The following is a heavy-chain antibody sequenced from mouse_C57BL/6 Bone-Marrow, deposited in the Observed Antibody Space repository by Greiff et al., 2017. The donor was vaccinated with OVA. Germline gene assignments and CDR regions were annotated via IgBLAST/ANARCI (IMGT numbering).Heavy chain of an antibody. CDR3: ESEDGYYWYFDV. CDR1: GFTFSSYA. CDR2: ISDGGSYT. J-gene: IGHJ1*03. V-gene: IGHV5-4*03. Sequence: EVMFVESGGGLAKPGGSLKLSCAASGFTFSSYAMSWVRQTPEQRLEWVATISDGGSYTYYPDNVKGRVTISYDNAKNYLYLQMSHLKSEDTDMYYCESEDGYYWYFDVGGTGTTVPVYS. D-gene: IGHD2-3*01.